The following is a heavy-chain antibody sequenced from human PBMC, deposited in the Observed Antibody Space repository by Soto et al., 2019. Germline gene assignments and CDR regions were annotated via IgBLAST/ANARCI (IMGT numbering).Heavy chain of an antibody. D-gene: IGHD2-2*01. J-gene: IGHJ5*02. CDR2: ISGSGGST. CDR3: AKALSDIVVVPAALGFDP. V-gene: IGHV3-23*01. Sequence: GGSLRLSCAASGFTFSSYAMSWVRQAPGKGLEWVSAISGSGGSTYYADSVKGRLTISRDNSKNTLYLQMNSLRAEDTAVYYCAKALSDIVVVPAALGFDPWGQGTLVTVSS. CDR1: GFTFSSYA.